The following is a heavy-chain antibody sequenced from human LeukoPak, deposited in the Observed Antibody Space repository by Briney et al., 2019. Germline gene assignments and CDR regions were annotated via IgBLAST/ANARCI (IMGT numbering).Heavy chain of an antibody. CDR3: AGRLPYFGMDV. J-gene: IGHJ6*02. CDR2: VSRGARTI. CDR1: GFTFSIYE. V-gene: IGHV3-48*03. Sequence: SGGSLRLSCVASGFTFSIYEVNWVRQAPGKGLEWVSYVSRGARTIYYADSVMGRFTISRDNAENSLFLQMNSLRDEDTAVYYCAGRLPYFGMDVWGQGTTVTVSS.